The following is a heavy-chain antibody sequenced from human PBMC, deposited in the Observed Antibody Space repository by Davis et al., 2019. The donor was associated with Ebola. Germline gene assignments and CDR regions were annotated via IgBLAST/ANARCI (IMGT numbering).Heavy chain of an antibody. V-gene: IGHV1-18*04. CDR3: ARDPWGMEKDS. J-gene: IGHJ4*02. CDR2: IYPYNGNT. D-gene: IGHD3-16*01. CDR1: GYTFTNYG. Sequence: ASVKVSCKASGYTFTNYGITWVRQAPGQGLERMGWIYPYNGNTHYAQKLQGRVSMTADTSTSTAYVELRSLRSDDTAVYYCARDPWGMEKDSWGQGTLVTISS.